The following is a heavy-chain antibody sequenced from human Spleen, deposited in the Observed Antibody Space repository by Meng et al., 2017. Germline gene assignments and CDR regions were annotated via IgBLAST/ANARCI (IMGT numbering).Heavy chain of an antibody. CDR2: IYYSGST. D-gene: IGHD2-2*01. J-gene: IGHJ6*02. CDR1: GGSISSYY. Sequence: LRLSGTVPGGSISSYYWSWIRQSPGKGREWSGSIYYSGSTNYNPSLKSRVTISVDTSKNQFSLKLSSVTAADTAVYYCARESSIVVPAAHRTYYYYGMDVWGQGTMVTVSS. CDR3: ARESSIVVPAAHRTYYYYGMDV. V-gene: IGHV4-59*01.